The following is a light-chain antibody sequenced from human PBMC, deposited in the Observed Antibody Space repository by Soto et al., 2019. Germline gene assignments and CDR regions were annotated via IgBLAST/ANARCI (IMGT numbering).Light chain of an antibody. V-gene: IGKV1-39*01. CDR1: QSISTY. CDR3: QQSYSTLVT. CDR2: AAS. Sequence: DLPMTQSPSSLSASVGDRVTITCRASQSISTYLNWYQQKPGKAPKLLIYAASSLQSGVPSRFSGSGSGTDFHLTISSLQPEDFATYYCQQSYSTLVTFGQGTKLEIK. J-gene: IGKJ2*01.